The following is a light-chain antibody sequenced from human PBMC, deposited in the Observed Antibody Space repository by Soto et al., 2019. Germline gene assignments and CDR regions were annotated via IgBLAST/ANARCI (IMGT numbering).Light chain of an antibody. J-gene: IGKJ1*01. Sequence: EIVLTQSPGTLSLSPGERATLSCRASQSVSSNYLAWYQHKPGQAPRLLISGASSRATGIPDRFSGSGSGTEFTLTISSLEPEDFAVYYCQQYGSSLTWTLGQGTKVDIK. V-gene: IGKV3-20*01. CDR2: GAS. CDR1: QSVSSNY. CDR3: QQYGSSLTWT.